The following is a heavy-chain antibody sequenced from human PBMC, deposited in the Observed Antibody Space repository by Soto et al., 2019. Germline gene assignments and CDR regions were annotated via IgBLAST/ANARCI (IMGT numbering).Heavy chain of an antibody. CDR3: ARDNYDEGSLDY. D-gene: IGHD3-22*01. J-gene: IGHJ4*02. Sequence: ASVKVSCKASGYTFTNYEFSWVRQAPGQGPEWMGWISAYNGNTNYAQKVQDRITMTTDTSTTTAYMELRSLRSDDTAVYYCARDNYDEGSLDYWGQGTLVTVSS. CDR2: ISAYNGNT. CDR1: GYTFTNYE. V-gene: IGHV1-18*01.